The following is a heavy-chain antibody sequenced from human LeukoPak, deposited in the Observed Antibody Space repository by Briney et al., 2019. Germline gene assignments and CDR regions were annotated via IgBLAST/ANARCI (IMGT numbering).Heavy chain of an antibody. CDR2: IYYSGST. V-gene: IGHV4-59*01. J-gene: IGHJ4*02. D-gene: IGHD6-19*01. Sequence: SETLSLTCAVYGGSFSGYYWSWIRQPPGKGLEWIGYIYYSGSTNYNPSLKSRVTISVDTSKNQFSLKLRSVTAADTAVYYCARDRAVAGHFDYWGQGTLVTVSS. CDR1: GGSFSGYY. CDR3: ARDRAVAGHFDY.